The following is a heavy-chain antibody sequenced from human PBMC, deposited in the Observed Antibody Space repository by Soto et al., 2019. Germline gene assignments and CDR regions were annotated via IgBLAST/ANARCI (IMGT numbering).Heavy chain of an antibody. V-gene: IGHV1-2*02. Sequence: GASVKVSCKASGYTFTGYYMHWVRQAPGQGLEWMGWINPNSGGTNYAQKFQGRVTMTRDTSISTAYMELSRLRSDDTAVYYCAGCYDSGGYCLETYFDYWGQGTLVTVSS. CDR1: GYTFTGYY. CDR2: INPNSGGT. J-gene: IGHJ4*02. D-gene: IGHD3-22*01. CDR3: AGCYDSGGYCLETYFDY.